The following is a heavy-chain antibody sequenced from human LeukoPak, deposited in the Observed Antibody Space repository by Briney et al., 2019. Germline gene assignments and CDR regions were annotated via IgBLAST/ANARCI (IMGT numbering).Heavy chain of an antibody. CDR3: ARHDGSSFIYYIDY. CDR2: VSNSGYNT. CDR1: GFIFTSCA. D-gene: IGHD1-26*01. V-gene: IGHV3-23*01. J-gene: IGHJ4*02. Sequence: GGSLRLSCAASGFIFTSCAMSWVRQAPGKGLEWVSTVSNSGYNTLYADSVKGRFTISRDISQNTLHLQMSSLRAEDTALYYCARHDGSSFIYYIDYWGQGALVTVSS.